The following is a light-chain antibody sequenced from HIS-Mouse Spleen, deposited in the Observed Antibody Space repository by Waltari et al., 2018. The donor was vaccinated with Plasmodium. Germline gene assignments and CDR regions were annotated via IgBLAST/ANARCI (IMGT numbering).Light chain of an antibody. CDR3: SSYTSSSTLV. CDR1: SSDVGGYNY. V-gene: IGLV2-14*03. CDR2: DVS. Sequence: QSALTQPASVSGSPGQSITISCTGTSSDVGGYNYVSWYQQHPGKDPKLMIYDVSNRPSGVSNRFSGSKSGNTASRTISGLQAEDEADYYCSSYTSSSTLVFGGGTKLTVL. J-gene: IGLJ2*01.